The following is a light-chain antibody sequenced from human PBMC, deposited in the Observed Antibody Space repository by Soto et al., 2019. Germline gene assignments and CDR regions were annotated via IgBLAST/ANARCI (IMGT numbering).Light chain of an antibody. CDR1: QSVISSY. J-gene: IGKJ1*01. V-gene: IGKV3-20*01. Sequence: EIELTQSPCTLSWSQGERATLSCRSSQSVISSYLAWYQQKPGQAPRLLIYGASTRATGIPGRFSSSGSTKDITLTSNGLEDEDSAVFYCQHYASSPTFGQGTKVDIK. CDR2: GAS. CDR3: QHYASSPT.